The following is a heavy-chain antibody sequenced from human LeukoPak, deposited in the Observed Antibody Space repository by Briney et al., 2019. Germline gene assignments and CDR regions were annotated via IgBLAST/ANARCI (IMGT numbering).Heavy chain of an antibody. V-gene: IGHV1-2*02. Sequence: ASVKVSCKASGYTFTGYYMHWVRQAPGQGLEWMGWINPNSGGTNYAQKFQGRVTMTRDTSISTAYMELSRLRSDDTAVYYCARPKYDYGDELDYWGQGTLVTVSS. CDR3: ARPKYDYGDELDY. CDR2: INPNSGGT. J-gene: IGHJ4*02. CDR1: GYTFTGYY. D-gene: IGHD4-17*01.